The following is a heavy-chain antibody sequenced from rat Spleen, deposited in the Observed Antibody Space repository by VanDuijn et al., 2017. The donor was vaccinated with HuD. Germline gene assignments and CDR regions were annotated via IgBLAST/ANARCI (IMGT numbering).Heavy chain of an antibody. CDR3: GKDMNYYSTYPFYVMGA. Sequence: EVQLVETGGGLVQPGRSLKLSCVASGFTFNNYWMYWIRQAPGEGLEWLSSISPDGGSTYYPDSGKGRFTISRDNAENTAYLQMNSLRSEDTATYYCGKDMNYYSTYPFYVMGAWGQGASVTVSS. CDR2: ISPDGGST. CDR1: GFTFNNYW. J-gene: IGHJ4*01. D-gene: IGHD1-2*01. V-gene: IGHV5-58*01.